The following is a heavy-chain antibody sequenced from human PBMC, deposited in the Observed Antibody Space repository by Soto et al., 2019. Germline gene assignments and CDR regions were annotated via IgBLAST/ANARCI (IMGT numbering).Heavy chain of an antibody. CDR1: GFTVSDHY. Sequence: QVQLEESGGGLVKPGGSLRLSCAVSGFTVSDHYMTWIRQAPGKGLEWVSYISGSGTYTNYADSVKGRFIISRDIAQYSLWLQINSLRAEDTAVYYCARSSGWRQVVGYKYGLDVWGQGTAVTVSS. J-gene: IGHJ6*02. V-gene: IGHV3-11*06. CDR3: ARSSGWRQVVGYKYGLDV. D-gene: IGHD3-22*01. CDR2: ISGSGTYT.